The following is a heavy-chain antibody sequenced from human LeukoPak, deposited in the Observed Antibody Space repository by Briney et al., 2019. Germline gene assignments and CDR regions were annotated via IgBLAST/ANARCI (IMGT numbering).Heavy chain of an antibody. CDR3: ARDHYHKIHSVMVTAPDY. CDR2: ISGYNGKT. D-gene: IGHD2-21*02. V-gene: IGHV1-18*01. CDR1: GYTFIKYS. J-gene: IGHJ4*02. Sequence: WASVKVSCKASGYTFIKYSINWVRQAPGQGLEWVGWISGYNGKTNYAQKLQDRVTMTTDTSTSTAYMELRSLRSEDTAVYYCARDHYHKIHSVMVTAPDYWGQGTLVIVSS.